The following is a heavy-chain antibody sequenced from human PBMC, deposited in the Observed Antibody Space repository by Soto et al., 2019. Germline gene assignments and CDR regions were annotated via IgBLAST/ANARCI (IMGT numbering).Heavy chain of an antibody. V-gene: IGHV1-18*01. CDR2: TSAYNGNT. D-gene: IGHD4-17*01. CDR3: ARARATVTTERALGY. Sequence: AAVKVSCKASGYTFYSYDITRVRQAPGQGLEWMGTTSAYNGNTNFAQNLQGRVTMTIDKSTATAYMELNSLTSDDTAVYYCARARATVTTERALGYWGQGTLVTVSS. J-gene: IGHJ4*02. CDR1: GYTFYSYD.